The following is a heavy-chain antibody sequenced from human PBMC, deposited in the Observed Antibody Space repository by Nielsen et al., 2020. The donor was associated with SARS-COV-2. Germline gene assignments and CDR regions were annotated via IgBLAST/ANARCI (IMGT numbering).Heavy chain of an antibody. D-gene: IGHD2-21*02. CDR2: ISSSSSYI. Sequence: GGSLRLSCAASGFTFSSYSMNWVRQAPGKGLEWVSSISSSSSYIYYADSVKGRFTISRDNSKNTLYLQMNTLRAEDTALYYCAKEPAYCGADCFSLLDSWGQGTLVTVSS. J-gene: IGHJ4*02. CDR1: GFTFSSYS. V-gene: IGHV3-21*04. CDR3: AKEPAYCGADCFSLLDS.